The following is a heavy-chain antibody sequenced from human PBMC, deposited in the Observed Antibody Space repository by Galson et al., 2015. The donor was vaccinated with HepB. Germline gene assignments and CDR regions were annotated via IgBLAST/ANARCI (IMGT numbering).Heavy chain of an antibody. V-gene: IGHV3-74*03. CDR3: ARDGGGGTPFDC. D-gene: IGHD1-26*01. J-gene: IGHJ4*02. Sequence: SLRLSCAASGFTIGRYWIHWVRQVPGEGPVWISRITVDATNTEFADSVKGRFALSRDNARNTVYLQMNSLTAEDTAVYYCARDGGGGTPFDCWGQGTLVTVSS. CDR2: ITVDATNT. CDR1: GFTIGRYW.